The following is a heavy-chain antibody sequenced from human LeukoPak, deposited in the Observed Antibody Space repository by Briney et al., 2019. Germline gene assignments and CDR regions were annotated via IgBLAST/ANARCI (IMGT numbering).Heavy chain of an antibody. CDR1: GYSVSNYW. Sequence: GESLKISCKGSGYSVSNYWIAWVRQMPGKGPEWMGLIYPGDSSSRYSPSFQGQVTLSADKSTNTACLQWSSLKASDTAMYYCARTNSANHPFDYWGQGTQVTVSS. J-gene: IGHJ4*02. CDR2: IYPGDSSS. V-gene: IGHV5-51*01. CDR3: ARTNSANHPFDY. D-gene: IGHD1-14*01.